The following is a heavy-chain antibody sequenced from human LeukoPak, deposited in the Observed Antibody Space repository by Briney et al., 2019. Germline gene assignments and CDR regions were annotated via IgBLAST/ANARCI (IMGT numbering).Heavy chain of an antibody. V-gene: IGHV1-69*06. CDR1: GGTFSSYA. D-gene: IGHD2-2*01. J-gene: IGHJ6*03. CDR3: ASDFYSSSTSCYPRAPSRYYLDV. Sequence: GASVKVSCKASGGTFSSYAISWVRQAPGQGLEWMGGIIPIFGTANYAQKFQGRVTITADKSTSTAYMELSSLRSEDTAVYYWASDFYSSSTSCYPRAPSRYYLDVGAKETTVTVSS. CDR2: IIPIFGTA.